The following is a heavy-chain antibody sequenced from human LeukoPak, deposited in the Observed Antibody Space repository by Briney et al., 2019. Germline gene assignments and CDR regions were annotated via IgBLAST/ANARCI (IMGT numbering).Heavy chain of an antibody. J-gene: IGHJ4*02. CDR2: IYNSGSA. Sequence: PSETLSLTCTVSGGSISNYYWSWIRQSPGKGLEWIGYIYNSGSANYNPSLKSRVTISVDTSKNQFSLKLSSVTAADTAVYYCARLSSSLSDYWGQGTLVTLSS. V-gene: IGHV4-4*08. CDR1: GGSISNYY. CDR3: ARLSSSLSDY. D-gene: IGHD6-6*01.